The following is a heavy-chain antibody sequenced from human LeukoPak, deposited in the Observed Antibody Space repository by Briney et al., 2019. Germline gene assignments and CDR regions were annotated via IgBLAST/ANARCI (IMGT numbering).Heavy chain of an antibody. D-gene: IGHD3-9*01. V-gene: IGHV1-8*03. CDR1: GYTFTSYG. CDR3: ARKLRYFDRTPLGY. Sequence: ASVKVSCKASGYTFTSYGINWVRQATGQGLEWMGWMNPNSGNTGYAQKFQGRVTITRNTSISTAYMELSSLRSEDTAVYYCARKLRYFDRTPLGYWGQGTLVTVSS. CDR2: MNPNSGNT. J-gene: IGHJ4*02.